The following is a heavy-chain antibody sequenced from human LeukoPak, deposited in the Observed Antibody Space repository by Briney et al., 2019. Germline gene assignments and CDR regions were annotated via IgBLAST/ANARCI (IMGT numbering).Heavy chain of an antibody. CDR1: GFTFSDYA. V-gene: IGHV3-23*01. J-gene: IGHJ4*02. Sequence: GGSLRLSCAASGFTFSDYAMTWVRHAPGKGLEWVSFIHRSGATTYYADSVKGRFTISRDNVKNTIDLQMSSLRVEDTAVYYCAREVVATRFDNWGQGTLVTVSP. CDR3: AREVVATRFDN. CDR2: IHRSGATT. D-gene: IGHD5-12*01.